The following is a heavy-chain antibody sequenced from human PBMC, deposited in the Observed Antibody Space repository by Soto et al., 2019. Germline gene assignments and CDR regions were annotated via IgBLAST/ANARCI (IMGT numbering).Heavy chain of an antibody. CDR1: GFTFSSYG. CDR2: IWYDGSNK. CDR3: AKESKLDYYYGMDV. V-gene: IGHV3-30*02. J-gene: IGHJ6*02. D-gene: IGHD4-4*01. Sequence: PGGSLRLSCAASGFTFSSYGMHWVRQAPGKGLEWVAVIWYDGSNKYYADSVKGRFTISRDNSKNTLYLQMNSLRAEDTAVYYCAKESKLDYYYGMDVWGQGTTVTVSS.